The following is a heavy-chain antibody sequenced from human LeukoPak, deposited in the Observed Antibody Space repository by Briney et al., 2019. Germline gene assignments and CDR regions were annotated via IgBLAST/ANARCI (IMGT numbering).Heavy chain of an antibody. CDR3: ASHCSGGSCYEGYNWFDP. Sequence: PSETLSLTCAVSGYSISCSYYCVCIRQPPGKGLEWIGSIYNSGSTHYNPSLKIRVTISVDRSKNQFSLKLSSVTAADTAVYYCASHCSGGSCYEGYNWFDPWGQGTLVTVSS. V-gene: IGHV4-38-2*01. D-gene: IGHD2-15*01. CDR2: IYNSGST. J-gene: IGHJ5*02. CDR1: GYSISCSYY.